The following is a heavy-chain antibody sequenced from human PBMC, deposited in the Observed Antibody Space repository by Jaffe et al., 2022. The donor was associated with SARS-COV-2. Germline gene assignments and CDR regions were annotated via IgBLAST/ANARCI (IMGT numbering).Heavy chain of an antibody. CDR2: IKQDGSEK. V-gene: IGHV3-7*01. CDR1: GFTFSSYW. J-gene: IGHJ6*02. Sequence: EVQLVESGGGLVQPGGSLRLSCAASGFTFSSYWMSWVRQAPGKGLEWVANIKQDGSEKYYVDSVKGRFTISRDNAKNSLYLQMNSLRAEDTAVYYCARVFAKKEGGMDVWGQGTTVTVSS. CDR3: ARVFAKKEGGMDV.